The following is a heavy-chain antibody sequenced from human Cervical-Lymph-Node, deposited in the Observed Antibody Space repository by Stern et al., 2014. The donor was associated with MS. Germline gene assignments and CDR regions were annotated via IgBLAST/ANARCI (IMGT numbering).Heavy chain of an antibody. CDR1: GGSISSYY. CDR3: ARAPYDFTNWYGMDV. CDR2: SYFSGST. D-gene: IGHD1-1*01. Sequence: QVQLQESGPGLVKPSETLSLTCIVSGGSISSYYWSWIRQPPGTGLEWIGLSYFSGSTEYNPSLQSRVTMSADISKNQISLRLSSVTAADTAVYYCARAPYDFTNWYGMDVWGQGTTVTVSS. J-gene: IGHJ6*02. V-gene: IGHV4-59*01.